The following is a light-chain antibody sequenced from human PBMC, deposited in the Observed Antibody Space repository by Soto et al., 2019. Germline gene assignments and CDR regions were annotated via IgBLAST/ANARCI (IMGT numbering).Light chain of an antibody. CDR3: SSYTSSSTIV. CDR2: DVS. CDR1: SSDVGGYNY. J-gene: IGLJ1*01. V-gene: IGLV2-14*01. Sequence: QSVLTQPASVSGSPGQSITISCTGTSSDVGGYNYVSWYQQHPGKAPKLMIYDVSNRPSGVSNRFSGSKSGNTASLTISGLQVEDEADYYCSSYTSSSTIVFGTGTKVTVL.